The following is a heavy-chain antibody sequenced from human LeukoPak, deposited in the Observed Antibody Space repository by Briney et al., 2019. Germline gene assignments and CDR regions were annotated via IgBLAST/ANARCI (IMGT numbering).Heavy chain of an antibody. J-gene: IGHJ4*02. CDR3: ARSDTLTFDY. D-gene: IGHD5-18*01. CDR2: INPSGGST. V-gene: IGHV1-46*01. CDR1: GYTFTNYY. Sequence: ASVKVSCKASGYTFTNYYMHWVRQGPGQGLEWMGIINPSGGSTSYAQKFQGRVTMTRDTSTSTVYMELSSLRSEDTAVYYCARSDTLTFDYWGQGTLVTVSS.